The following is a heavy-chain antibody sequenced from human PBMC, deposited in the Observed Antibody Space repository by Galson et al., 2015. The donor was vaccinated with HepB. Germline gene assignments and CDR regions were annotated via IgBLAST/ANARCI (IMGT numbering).Heavy chain of an antibody. J-gene: IGHJ3*02. V-gene: IGHV3-74*03. D-gene: IGHD4-23*01. CDR3: ASRSPTVGAFDI. CDR2: IDSDGSDI. CDR1: GSTFSTYW. Sequence: SLRLSCAASGSTFSTYWMHWARQAPGKRPVWVSRIDSDGSDITYADSVKGRFTISRDNARNTVFLQMNGLRADDTAVYYCASRSPTVGAFDIWGQGTMVTVSS.